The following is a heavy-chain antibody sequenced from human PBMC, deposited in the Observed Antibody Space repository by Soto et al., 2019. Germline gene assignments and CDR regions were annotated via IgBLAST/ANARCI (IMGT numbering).Heavy chain of an antibody. Sequence: SETLSLTCTVSGGSISSYYWSWIRQPPGKGLEWIGYIYYSGSTNYNPSLKSRVTISVDTSKNQFSLKLSSVTAADTAVYYCARVVAATLYWFDPWGQGTLVTVS. CDR1: GGSISSYY. V-gene: IGHV4-59*01. CDR2: IYYSGST. CDR3: ARVVAATLYWFDP. J-gene: IGHJ5*02. D-gene: IGHD2-15*01.